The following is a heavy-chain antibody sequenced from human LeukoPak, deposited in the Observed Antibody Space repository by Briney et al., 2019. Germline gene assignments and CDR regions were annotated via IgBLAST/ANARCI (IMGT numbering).Heavy chain of an antibody. V-gene: IGHV4-39*07. CDR2: GDYSGGT. J-gene: IGHJ4*02. Sequence: SETLSLTCTVSSDFFSSVTDYWAWIRQPPGKGLEWIASGDYSGGTYYNPSLESRVAISADMSKNQISLKLSSVTAADTALYYCARERGEEYSSGWYKTNFFDTWGQGTRVTVSS. D-gene: IGHD6-19*01. CDR3: ARERGEEYSSGWYKTNFFDT. CDR1: SDFFSSVTDY.